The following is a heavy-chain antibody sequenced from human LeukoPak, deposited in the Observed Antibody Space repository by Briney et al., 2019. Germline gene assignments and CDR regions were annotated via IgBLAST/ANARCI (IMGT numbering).Heavy chain of an antibody. CDR1: GGSISSSSYY. V-gene: IGHV4-39*01. Sequence: SETLSLTCTVSGGSISSSSYYWGWIRQPPGKGLEWIGSIYYSGSTYYNPSLKSRVTISVDTFKNQFSLKLSSVTAADTAVYYCARHKDDYVWGSYRPSETFDYWGQGTLVTVSS. CDR2: IYYSGST. J-gene: IGHJ4*02. CDR3: ARHKDDYVWGSYRPSETFDY. D-gene: IGHD3-16*02.